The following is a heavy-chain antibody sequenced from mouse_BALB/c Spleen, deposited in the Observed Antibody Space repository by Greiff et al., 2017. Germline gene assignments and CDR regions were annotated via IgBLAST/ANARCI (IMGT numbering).Heavy chain of an antibody. D-gene: IGHD2-1*01. CDR1: GFNIKDTY. Sequence: VQLQQSGAELVKPGASVKLSCTASGFNIKDTYMHWVKQRPEQGLEWIGRIDPANGNTKYDPKFQGKATITADTSSNTAYLQLSSLTSEDTAVYYCARAGGNYLGGLAYWGQGTLVTVSA. CDR2: IDPANGNT. V-gene: IGHV14-3*02. CDR3: ARAGGNYLGGLAY. J-gene: IGHJ3*01.